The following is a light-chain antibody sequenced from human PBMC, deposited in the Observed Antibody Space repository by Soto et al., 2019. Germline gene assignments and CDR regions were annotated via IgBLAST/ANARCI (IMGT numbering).Light chain of an antibody. CDR1: RSDVGDYNY. CDR3: SSYTTSPYLYV. Sequence: QSALAQPASVSGSPGQSITISCTATRSDVGDYNYVSWYQQHPGKAPKIIIFEVLTRPSGASTRFSGSNSGNTASLRISGLKAEDEADYYCSSYTTSPYLYVFGSGPKVTVL. CDR2: EVL. V-gene: IGLV2-14*01. J-gene: IGLJ1*01.